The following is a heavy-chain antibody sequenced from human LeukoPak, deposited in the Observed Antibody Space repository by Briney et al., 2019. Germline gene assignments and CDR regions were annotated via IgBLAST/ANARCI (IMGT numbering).Heavy chain of an antibody. CDR2: ISYDGSNK. Sequence: PGGSLRLSCAASGFTFSRYGMHWVRQAPSKGLEWVAVISYDGSNKYYVDSVKGRFSISRDNSKNTLYLQMNSLRAEDTAVYYCAKSLRYFDWLFDYWGQGTLVTVSS. V-gene: IGHV3-30*18. D-gene: IGHD3-9*01. J-gene: IGHJ4*02. CDR1: GFTFSRYG. CDR3: AKSLRYFDWLFDY.